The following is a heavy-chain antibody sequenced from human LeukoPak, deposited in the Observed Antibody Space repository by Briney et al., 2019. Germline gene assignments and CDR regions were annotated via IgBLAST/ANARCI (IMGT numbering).Heavy chain of an antibody. CDR2: IIPIFGTA. CDR3: ARGPGYCSSTSCYTGWFDP. Sequence: SVKVSCKASGGTFSSYAISWVRQAPGQGLEWMGGIIPIFGTANYAQKFQGRVTITADESTSTAYMELSRLRSDDTAVYYCARGPGYCSSTSCYTGWFDPWGQGTLVTVSS. J-gene: IGHJ5*02. D-gene: IGHD2-2*02. CDR1: GGTFSSYA. V-gene: IGHV1-69*13.